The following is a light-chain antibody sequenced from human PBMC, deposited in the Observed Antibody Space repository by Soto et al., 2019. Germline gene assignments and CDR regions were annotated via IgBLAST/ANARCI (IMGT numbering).Light chain of an antibody. Sequence: EIVMTQSPATLSVSPGERATLSCRASQSVSSNLAWYQQKPGQAPRLLIYGASTRATGIPARFSGSGSGRHFTLTISSLQSEDFGVYYCQHYNNWPPYSFGQGTKVDIK. V-gene: IGKV3-15*01. CDR2: GAS. CDR1: QSVSSN. CDR3: QHYNNWPPYS. J-gene: IGKJ2*03.